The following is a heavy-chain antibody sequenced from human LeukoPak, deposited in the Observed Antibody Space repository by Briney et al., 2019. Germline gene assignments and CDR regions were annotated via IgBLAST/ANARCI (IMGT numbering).Heavy chain of an antibody. J-gene: IGHJ5*02. CDR1: GFTFDDYA. CDR2: ISWNSGSI. V-gene: IGHV3-9*01. Sequence: PGGSLRLSCAASGFTFDDYAMHWVRQAPGKGLEWVSGISWNSGSIGYADSVKGRFTISRDDAKNSLYLQMNSLRAEDTALYYCAKGGGQWLVRNWFDPWGQGPLVTVSS. D-gene: IGHD6-19*01. CDR3: AKGGGQWLVRNWFDP.